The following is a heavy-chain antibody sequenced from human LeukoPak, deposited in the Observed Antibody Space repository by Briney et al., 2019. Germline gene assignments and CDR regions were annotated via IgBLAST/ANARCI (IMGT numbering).Heavy chain of an antibody. CDR1: GGTFSSYA. Sequence: SVKVSCKASGGTFSSYAISWVRQAPGQGLEWMRGIIPIFGTANYAQKFQGRVTITADKSTSTAYMELSSLRSEDTAVYYCASQITMVRGVIVPYYYYGMDVWGKGTTVTVSS. CDR3: ASQITMVRGVIVPYYYYGMDV. V-gene: IGHV1-69*06. J-gene: IGHJ6*04. D-gene: IGHD3-10*01. CDR2: IIPIFGTA.